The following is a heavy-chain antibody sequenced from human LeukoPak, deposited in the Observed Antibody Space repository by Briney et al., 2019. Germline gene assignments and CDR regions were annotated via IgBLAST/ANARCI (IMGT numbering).Heavy chain of an antibody. D-gene: IGHD2-15*01. J-gene: IGHJ5*02. CDR3: ARHGNIVVVVAARGFDP. V-gene: IGHV4-59*08. CDR2: INNSGTT. CDR1: GGSISGYS. Sequence: KSSETLSLTCSVSGGSISGYSWSWIRQSPGKGLEWLGFINNSGTTKYNPSLKSRVTISVDTSKNQFSLRLSSVTAADTAFYYCARHGNIVVVVAARGFDPWGQGTLVTVSS.